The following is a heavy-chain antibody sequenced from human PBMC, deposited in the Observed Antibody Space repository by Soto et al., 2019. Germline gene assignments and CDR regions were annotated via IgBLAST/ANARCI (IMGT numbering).Heavy chain of an antibody. V-gene: IGHV1-3*01. CDR1: RYAYTCYA. Sequence: SVEACCKAPRYAYTCYARYSVRHAPGKRLEWMGWINAGNGNTKYSQKFQDRVTITRDTSASTAYMELSSLRSEDTAVYYCARAIVVVTPPDYWGQGTLVTVS. CDR3: ARAIVVVTPPDY. D-gene: IGHD3-22*01. J-gene: IGHJ4*02. CDR2: INAGNGNT.